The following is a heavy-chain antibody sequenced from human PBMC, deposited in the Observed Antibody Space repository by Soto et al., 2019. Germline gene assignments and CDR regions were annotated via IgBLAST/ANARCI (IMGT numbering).Heavy chain of an antibody. CDR2: ISAYNGNT. D-gene: IGHD3-9*01. J-gene: IGHJ6*02. CDR1: GYTFTSYG. Sequence: QVQLVQSGAEVKKPGASVKVSCKASGYTFTSYGITWVRQAPGQGLEWMGWISAYNGNTNSAQKLQGRVTMTTDTATSTAYMELRSLRSEGTAVYYCASHDDGGYFDWFAMDVWGPGTTVTVSS. CDR3: ASHDDGGYFDWFAMDV. V-gene: IGHV1-18*01.